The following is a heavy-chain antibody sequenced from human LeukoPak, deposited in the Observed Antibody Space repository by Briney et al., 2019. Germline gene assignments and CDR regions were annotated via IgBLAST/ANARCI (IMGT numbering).Heavy chain of an antibody. J-gene: IGHJ4*02. CDR3: ARVGIAAAGRNYFDY. D-gene: IGHD6-13*01. CDR2: IDHSGST. V-gene: IGHV4-34*01. Sequence: SETLSLTCAVYGGSFSGYYWSWIRQPPGKGLEWIGEIDHSGSTNYNPSLKSRVTISVDTSKNQFSLKLSSVTAADTAVYYCARVGIAAAGRNYFDYWGQGTLVTVSS. CDR1: GGSFSGYY.